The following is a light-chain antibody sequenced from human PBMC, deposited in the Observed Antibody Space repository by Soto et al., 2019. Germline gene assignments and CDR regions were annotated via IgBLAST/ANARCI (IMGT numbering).Light chain of an antibody. CDR3: QVWDSYIDRTWV. V-gene: IGLV3-21*02. CDR1: NIGSKN. CDR2: DDT. Sequence: SYDLTQAPSVSVAPGQTARIPCAGDNIGSKNVHWYQQRPGQAPLLVVYDDTDRPSGIPERFSGSNSGNTATLTISRVEVGDEADYYCQVWDSYIDRTWVFGGGTQLTVL. J-gene: IGLJ3*02.